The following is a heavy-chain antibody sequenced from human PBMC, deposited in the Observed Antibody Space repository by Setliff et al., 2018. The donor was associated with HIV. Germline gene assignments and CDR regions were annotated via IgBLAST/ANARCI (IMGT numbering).Heavy chain of an antibody. CDR1: GYTFTSYG. Sequence: ASVKVSCKASGYTFTSYGISWVRQAPGQGLEWMGWISGYNGNTNFAQKLQGRVTMTTDTSTSTAYMELRSLRSDDTAVYYCARDHGMWDYGGNFLLREYFHHWGQGTLVTVSS. V-gene: IGHV1-18*01. J-gene: IGHJ1*01. CDR2: ISGYNGNT. CDR3: ARDHGMWDYGGNFLLREYFHH. D-gene: IGHD4-17*01.